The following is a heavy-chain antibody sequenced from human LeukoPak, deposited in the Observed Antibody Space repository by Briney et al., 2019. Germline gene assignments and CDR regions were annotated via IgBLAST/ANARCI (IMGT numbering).Heavy chain of an antibody. CDR2: IKQDGSEK. V-gene: IGHV3-7*01. J-gene: IGHJ4*02. Sequence: GGSLRLSCAVSGFSVSGYWMTWVRQAPGKGLEWVANIKQDGSEKNYVDSVKGRLTISRDNAENSLFLQMNSLRVEDTAVYYCAREWQGGIAAAGTRIEGDYWGQGTLVAVSS. D-gene: IGHD6-13*01. CDR1: GFSVSGYW. CDR3: AREWQGGIAAAGTRIEGDY.